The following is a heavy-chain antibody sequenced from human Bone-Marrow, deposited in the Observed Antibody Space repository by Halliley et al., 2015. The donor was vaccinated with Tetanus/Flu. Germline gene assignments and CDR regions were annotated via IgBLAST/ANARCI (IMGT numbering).Heavy chain of an antibody. CDR2: TLQNGGP. J-gene: IGHJ6*02. CDR3: ARERRFWAPYLGMDV. V-gene: IGHV4-59*01. D-gene: IGHD3-10*01. Sequence: GCTLQNGGPHFNPPFPSRVSISMDTSKNQFSLKLRSLAAAGTAIYYCARERRFWAPYLGMDVWGQGTTVTVSS.